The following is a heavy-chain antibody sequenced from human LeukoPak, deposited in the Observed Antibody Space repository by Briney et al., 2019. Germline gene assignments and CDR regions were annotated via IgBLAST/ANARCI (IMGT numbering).Heavy chain of an antibody. J-gene: IGHJ5*02. D-gene: IGHD6-19*01. V-gene: IGHV6-1*01. CDR3: ARGGSSGWHSGLWFDP. CDR1: GDSVSSNSAA. Sequence: KVSQTLSLTCAISGDSVSSNSAAWNWIRQSPSRGLEWLGRTYYRSKWYNDYAVSVKSRITINPDTSKNQFSLQLNSVTPEDTAVYYCARGGSSGWHSGLWFDPWGQGTLVTVSS. CDR2: TYYRSKWYN.